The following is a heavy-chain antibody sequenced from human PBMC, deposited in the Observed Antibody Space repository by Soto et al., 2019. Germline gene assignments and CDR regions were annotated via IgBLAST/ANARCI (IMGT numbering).Heavy chain of an antibody. J-gene: IGHJ6*02. CDR2: VFHDGTN. Sequence: QLKESGPGQVSHSETLSLTCSVSGASIDDRGHHWNWLRRSPGRVLEWLGSVFHDGTNYYKPSFKRRVSVSVDTSKNQFSLKLASVTADDTAVYYCARDKGISVVGFFRKDPYFGLDVWGPGTTVTVSS. CDR3: ARDKGISVVGFFRKDPYFGLDV. V-gene: IGHV4-39*02. D-gene: IGHD2-15*01. CDR1: GASIDDRGHH.